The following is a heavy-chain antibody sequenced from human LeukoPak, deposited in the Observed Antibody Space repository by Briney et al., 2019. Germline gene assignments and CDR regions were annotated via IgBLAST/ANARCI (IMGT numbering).Heavy chain of an antibody. CDR1: GFTFSTYA. D-gene: IGHD2-2*01. Sequence: GGSLRLSCAASGFTFSTYAMSWVRQAPGKGLEWVSAISGSGDNTYYAGSVKGRFTISRDNSKNTLYLQMNSLRAEDTAVYYCARVSSTSLTYFDYWGQGTLVTVSS. J-gene: IGHJ4*02. CDR3: ARVSSTSLTYFDY. V-gene: IGHV3-23*01. CDR2: ISGSGDNT.